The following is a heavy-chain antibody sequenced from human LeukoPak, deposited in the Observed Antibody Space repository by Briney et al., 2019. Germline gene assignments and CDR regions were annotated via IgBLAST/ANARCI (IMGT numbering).Heavy chain of an antibody. CDR1: GFTFDDYA. Sequence: GGSLRLSCAASGFTFDDYAMHWVRQVSGKGLEWVSGISWNSDSMGYADSVKGRFTISRDNAKNPLYLQMNSLRAEDTALYYCAKDPRNSGSYGGYFQYWGQGTLVTVSS. CDR2: ISWNSDSM. CDR3: AKDPRNSGSYGGYFQY. J-gene: IGHJ1*01. D-gene: IGHD1-26*01. V-gene: IGHV3-9*01.